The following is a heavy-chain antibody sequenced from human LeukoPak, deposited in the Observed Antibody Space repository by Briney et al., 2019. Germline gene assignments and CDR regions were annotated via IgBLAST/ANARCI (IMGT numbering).Heavy chain of an antibody. J-gene: IGHJ4*02. CDR3: ARQPVGATYDY. CDR2: IYYSGST. V-gene: IGHV4-59*01. D-gene: IGHD1-26*01. Sequence: SETLSLTCTVSGGSISSYYWSWIRQPPGKELEWIGYIYYSGSTNYNPSLKSRVTISVDTPKNQFSLKLSSVTAADTAVYYCARQPVGATYDYWGQGTLVTVSS. CDR1: GGSISSYY.